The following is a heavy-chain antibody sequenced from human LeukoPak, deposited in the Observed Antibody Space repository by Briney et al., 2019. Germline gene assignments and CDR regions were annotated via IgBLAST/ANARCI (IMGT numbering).Heavy chain of an antibody. J-gene: IGHJ6*02. V-gene: IGHV3-66*01. CDR3: ARSGSYGPTYYYYGMDV. CDR2: IYSGGST. CDR1: GFTVSSNY. Sequence: PGGSLRLSCAASGFTVSSNYMSWVRQAPGKGLEWVSVIYSGGSTYYADSVKGRFTISRDNSKNTLYLQMNSLRAEDTAVYYCARSGSYGPTYYYYGMDVWGQGTTVTVSS. D-gene: IGHD5-18*01.